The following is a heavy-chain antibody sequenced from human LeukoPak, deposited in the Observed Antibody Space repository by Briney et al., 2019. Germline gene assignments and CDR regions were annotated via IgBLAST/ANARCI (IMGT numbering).Heavy chain of an antibody. V-gene: IGHV3-64D*09. D-gene: IGHD6-6*01. J-gene: IGHJ4*02. Sequence: GGSLRLSCSTSGFTFSSYAMHWVRQAPGKGLQYVSAISTDGGHTYYADSVKGRFTISRDNSKNTLYLQMGSLRAEDTAVYYWVKGGRYSGSSADYWGQGTLVTVSS. CDR2: ISTDGGHT. CDR1: GFTFSSYA. CDR3: VKGGRYSGSSADY.